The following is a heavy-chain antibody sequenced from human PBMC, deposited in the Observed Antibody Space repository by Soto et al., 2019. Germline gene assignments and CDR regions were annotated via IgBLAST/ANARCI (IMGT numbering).Heavy chain of an antibody. J-gene: IGHJ6*02. CDR3: ATDEWIQLWDSSYYYYYGMDV. V-gene: IGHV3-15*01. CDR2: IKSKTDGGTT. Sequence: GGSLRLSCAASGFTFSNAWMSWVRQAPGKGLEWVGRIKSKTDGGTTDYAAPVKGRFTISRDDSKNTLYLQMNSLKTEDTAVYYCATDEWIQLWDSSYYYYYGMDVWGQGTTVTVSS. D-gene: IGHD5-18*01. CDR1: GFTFSNAW.